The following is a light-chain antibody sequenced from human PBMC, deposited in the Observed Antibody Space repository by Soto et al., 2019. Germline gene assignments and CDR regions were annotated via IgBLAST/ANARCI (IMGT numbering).Light chain of an antibody. Sequence: PGQSITTSCTGTSSDVGSYNLVSWYQQHPGKAPKLMIYEGSKRPSGVSNRLSGSKSGNTASLTISGLQAEDEADYYCCSYAGSSTYVFGTGTKVTV. CDR1: SSDVGSYNL. V-gene: IGLV2-23*01. J-gene: IGLJ1*01. CDR2: EGS. CDR3: CSYAGSSTYV.